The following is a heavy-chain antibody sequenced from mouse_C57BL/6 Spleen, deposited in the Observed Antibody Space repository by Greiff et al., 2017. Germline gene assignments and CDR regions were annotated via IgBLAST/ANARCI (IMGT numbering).Heavy chain of an antibody. CDR1: GYTFTDYN. Sequence: EVQRVESGPELVKPGASVKMSCKASGYTFTDYNMHWVKQSHGKSLEWIGYINPNNGGTSYNQKFKGKATLTVNKSSSTAYMELRSLTSEDSAVNYCARDYYDDDGEYDYAMDYWGQGTSVTVSS. CDR3: ARDYYDDDGEYDYAMDY. V-gene: IGHV1-22*01. D-gene: IGHD2-4*01. CDR2: INPNNGGT. J-gene: IGHJ4*01.